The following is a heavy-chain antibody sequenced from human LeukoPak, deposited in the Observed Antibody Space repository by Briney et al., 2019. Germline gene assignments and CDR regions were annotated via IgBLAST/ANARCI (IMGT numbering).Heavy chain of an antibody. V-gene: IGHV3-53*04. J-gene: IGHJ6*02. Sequence: GGSLRLSCAASGFTVSRNYMSWVRQAPGKGLEWVSVIYSGGSTYYADSVKGRFTISRHNSKNTLYLQMNSLRAEDTAVYYCARDPGIAVAGTRPRYYYYYGMDVWGQGTTVTVSS. CDR2: IYSGGST. D-gene: IGHD6-19*01. CDR3: ARDPGIAVAGTRPRYYYYYGMDV. CDR1: GFTVSRNY.